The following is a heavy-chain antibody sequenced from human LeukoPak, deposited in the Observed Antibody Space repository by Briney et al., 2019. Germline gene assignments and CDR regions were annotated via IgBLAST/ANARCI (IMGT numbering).Heavy chain of an antibody. CDR2: IRYDGTSK. D-gene: IGHD2-2*02. V-gene: IGHV3-30*02. CDR3: AREYCSSSCYNGLDY. CDR1: GFTLSSYG. J-gene: IGHJ4*02. Sequence: GGSLRLSCAASGFTLSSYGMHWVRQAPGKGLEWVAFIRYDGTSKYYADSVKGRFAISSDNSKNTLYLKMTSLRAEDTAVYYCAREYCSSSCYNGLDYWGQGTLVTVSS.